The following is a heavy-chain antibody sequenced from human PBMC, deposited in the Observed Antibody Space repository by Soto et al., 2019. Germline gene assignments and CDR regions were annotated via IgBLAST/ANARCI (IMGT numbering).Heavy chain of an antibody. D-gene: IGHD1-1*01. CDR2: ISGSGGST. V-gene: IGHV3-23*01. CDR1: GFTFSSYA. CDR3: AKYKQGPTGTTCFDY. Sequence: GGSLRLSCAASGFTFSSYAMSWVRQAPGKGLEWVSAISGSGGSTYYADSVKGRFTISRDNSKNTLYLQMNSLRAEDTAVYYCAKYKQGPTGTTCFDYWGQGTLVTVSS. J-gene: IGHJ4*02.